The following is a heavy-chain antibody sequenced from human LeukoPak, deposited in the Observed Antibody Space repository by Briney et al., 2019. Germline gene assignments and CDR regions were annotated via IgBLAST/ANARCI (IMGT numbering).Heavy chain of an antibody. J-gene: IGHJ4*02. D-gene: IGHD3-22*01. CDR1: GGPISSGGYY. CDR3: AGEKHEGYYYDSSGYFDY. Sequence: SQTLSLTCTVSGGPISSGGYYWSWIPQHPGKALEWIGYIYYSGSTYYNPSLKSRVTISVDTSKNQFSLKLSSVTAADTAVYYCAGEKHEGYYYDSSGYFDYWGQGTLVTVSS. CDR2: IYYSGST. V-gene: IGHV4-31*03.